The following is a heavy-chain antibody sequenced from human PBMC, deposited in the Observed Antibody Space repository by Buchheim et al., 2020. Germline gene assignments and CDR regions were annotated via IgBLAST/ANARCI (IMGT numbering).Heavy chain of an antibody. CDR1: GFTFSSYA. CDR2: ISYDGSNK. J-gene: IGHJ4*02. D-gene: IGHD1-1*01. Sequence: QVQLVESGGGVVQPGRSLRLSCAASGFTFSSYAMHWVCQAPGKGLEWVAVISYDGSNKYYADSVKGRFTISRDNSKNTLYLQMNSLRAEDTAVYYCASLLPNYQPRHWGQGTL. CDR3: ASLLPNYQPRH. V-gene: IGHV3-30-3*01.